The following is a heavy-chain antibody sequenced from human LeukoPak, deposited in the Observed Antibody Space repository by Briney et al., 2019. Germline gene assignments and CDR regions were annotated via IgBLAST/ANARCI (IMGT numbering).Heavy chain of an antibody. CDR1: GYTFTGYY. CDR2: INSNSGGT. Sequence: ASVKVSCKASGYTFTGYYINWVRQAPGQGLEWMGWINSNSGGTNYAQKFQGRVTITRDTSISTAYMELSRLRSDDTAMYYCARRSDYGGLDYWGEGTLVTDSS. J-gene: IGHJ4*02. V-gene: IGHV1-2*02. D-gene: IGHD4-23*01. CDR3: ARRSDYGGLDY.